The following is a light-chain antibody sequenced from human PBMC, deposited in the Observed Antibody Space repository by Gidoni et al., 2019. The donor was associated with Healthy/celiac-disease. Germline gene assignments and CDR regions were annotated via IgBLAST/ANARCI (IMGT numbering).Light chain of an antibody. CDR3: QQYGSSPYT. Sequence: EIVLTPSPGTLSLSPGERATLSCRASQSVSSSYLGWYQQKPGQAPRLLIYGASIRATGIPDRISGSGSGTQFTLTISRLQSEDFAVYYCQQYGSSPYTFGQGTKLEIK. CDR1: QSVSSSY. CDR2: GAS. J-gene: IGKJ2*01. V-gene: IGKV3-20*01.